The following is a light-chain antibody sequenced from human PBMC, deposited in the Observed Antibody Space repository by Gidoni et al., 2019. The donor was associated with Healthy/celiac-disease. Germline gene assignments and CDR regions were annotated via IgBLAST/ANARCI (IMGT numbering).Light chain of an antibody. V-gene: IGKV1-5*03. CDR3: QQYNSYSPWT. Sequence: DIQMTQSPSTLSASVGDRVTITCRASQSISSWFAWYQQKPWKSPKLLIYKASSLEFGVPSRFSGSRSGTEFTLTISSMLHDDFATYYCQQYNSYSPWTFGQGTKVEIK. CDR1: QSISSW. J-gene: IGKJ1*01. CDR2: KAS.